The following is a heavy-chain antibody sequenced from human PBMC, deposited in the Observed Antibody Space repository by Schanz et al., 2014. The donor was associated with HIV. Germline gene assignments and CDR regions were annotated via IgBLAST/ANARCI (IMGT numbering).Heavy chain of an antibody. CDR2: INPNSGGT. Sequence: QVQLVQSGAEVKKPGASVKVSCKAPGHPFTGYYIHWVRQAPGQGLEWMGWINPNSGGTNLAQKFEGRVTMTIDRSITTASMELSRLNSDDTAMYFCTRLHYYYDRSGFSFDCWGQGTLVTVSS. V-gene: IGHV1-2*02. CDR3: TRLHYYYDRSGFSFDC. D-gene: IGHD3-22*01. J-gene: IGHJ4*02. CDR1: GHPFTGYY.